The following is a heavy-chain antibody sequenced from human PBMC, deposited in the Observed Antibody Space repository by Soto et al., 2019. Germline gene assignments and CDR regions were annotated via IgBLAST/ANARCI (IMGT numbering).Heavy chain of an antibody. D-gene: IGHD1-26*01. V-gene: IGHV4-30-4*01. CDR1: GGSISNGDYY. Sequence: QVQLQESGPGLVKPSQTLSLTCTVSGGSISNGDYYWSWIRQPPGEGLEWIGYIYYSGSTSYNPSLESRVTISVDTSKNQFSLKLSSVTAADTAVYYCARGPELTDWYFDLWGRGTLVTVSS. CDR3: ARGPELTDWYFDL. J-gene: IGHJ2*01. CDR2: IYYSGST.